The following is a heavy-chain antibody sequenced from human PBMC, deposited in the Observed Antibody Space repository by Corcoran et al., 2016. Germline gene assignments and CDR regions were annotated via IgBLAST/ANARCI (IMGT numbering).Heavy chain of an antibody. V-gene: IGHV3-7*01. D-gene: IGHD3-22*01. CDR2: IKQDGSEK. J-gene: IGHJ6*02. Sequence: EVQLVESGGGLVQPGGSLRLSCAASGFTFSSYWMSWVRQAPGKGLEWVANIKQDGSEKYYVDSVKGRFTISRDNAKNSLYLQMNSLRAEDAAVYYCARGGGYDSSGYTHYGMDVWGQGTTVTVSS. CDR3: ARGGGYDSSGYTHYGMDV. CDR1: GFTFSSYW.